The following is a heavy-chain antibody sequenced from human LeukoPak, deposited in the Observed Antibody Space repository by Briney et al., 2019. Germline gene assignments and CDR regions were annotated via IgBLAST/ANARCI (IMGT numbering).Heavy chain of an antibody. CDR2: ISAYNGNT. V-gene: IGHV1-18*01. J-gene: IGHJ5*02. Sequence: ASVKVSCKASGYTFTSYGISWVQQAPGQGLEWMGWISAYNGNTNYAQKLQGRVTMTTDTSTSTAYMELSRLRSDDTAVYYYARDNTMVRGYGNWFDPWGQGTLVTVSS. D-gene: IGHD3-10*01. CDR3: ARDNTMVRGYGNWFDP. CDR1: GYTFTSYG.